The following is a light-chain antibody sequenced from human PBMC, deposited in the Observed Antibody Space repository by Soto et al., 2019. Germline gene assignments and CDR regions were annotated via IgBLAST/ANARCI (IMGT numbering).Light chain of an antibody. Sequence: QSALTQPASVSGSPGQSITISCTGTSSDVGGYNYVSWYQQHPAKAPKLMIYEVSNRPSGVSNRFSGSTPGNTDSLTISGLQAEDVAEYYCSSYTSSSTLVFGTGTQLPVL. V-gene: IGLV2-14*01. CDR2: EVS. CDR3: SSYTSSSTLV. J-gene: IGLJ1*01. CDR1: SSDVGGYNY.